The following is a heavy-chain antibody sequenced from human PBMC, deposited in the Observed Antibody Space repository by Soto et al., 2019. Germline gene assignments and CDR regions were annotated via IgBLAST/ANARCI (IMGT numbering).Heavy chain of an antibody. CDR1: GGSFSGYY. Sequence: QVQLQQWGAGLLKPSETLSLTCAVYGGSFSGYYWSWIRQPPGKGLEWIGEINHVGGTNYNPSLKSRLTISVDTSKNQFSLKVNSVTAADTAVYYCARGQKGYSSSWYVDWVQGTPVTVSS. J-gene: IGHJ4*02. CDR2: INHVGGT. CDR3: ARGQKGYSSSWYVD. D-gene: IGHD6-13*01. V-gene: IGHV4-34*01.